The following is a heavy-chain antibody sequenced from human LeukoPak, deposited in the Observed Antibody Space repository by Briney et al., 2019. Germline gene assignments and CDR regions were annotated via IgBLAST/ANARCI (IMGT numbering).Heavy chain of an antibody. CDR3: ARGEYYYYYYMDV. D-gene: IGHD3-10*01. CDR1: GFTVSSNY. CDR2: FYSGGYT. Sequence: QPGGSLRLSCAASGFTVSSNYVSWIRQAPGKGLEWVSIFYSGGYTYYADSVKGRFTISRDNSKNTLSLQMNSLRAEDTAVYYCARGEYYYYYYMDVWGRGTTVTVSS. V-gene: IGHV3-66*02. J-gene: IGHJ6*03.